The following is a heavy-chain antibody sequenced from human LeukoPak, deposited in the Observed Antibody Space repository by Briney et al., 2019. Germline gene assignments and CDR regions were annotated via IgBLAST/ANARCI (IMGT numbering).Heavy chain of an antibody. J-gene: IGHJ5*02. CDR3: AREYEDWNDALSLFDP. D-gene: IGHD1-1*01. CDR1: GGSVSSYH. CDR2: IYDSGRT. Sequence: SETLSLTCTVSGGSVSSYHWTWIRQPPGKGLEWLGYIYDSGRTNYNPSLKSRVTISVDTSKNQFSLKLSSVTAADTAVYYCAREYEDWNDALSLFDPWGQGTLVTVSS. V-gene: IGHV4-59*02.